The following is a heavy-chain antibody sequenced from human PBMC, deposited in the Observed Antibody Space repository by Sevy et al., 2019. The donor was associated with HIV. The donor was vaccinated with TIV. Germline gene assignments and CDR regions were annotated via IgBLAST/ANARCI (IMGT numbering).Heavy chain of an antibody. Sequence: SGPTLVKPTQTLTLTCTFSGFSFTTSGVGVAWIRQSPGKAPEFIAVIYWDDDKPHNSSLQNGVYITKDPSKDQVVLTMANMGPLDTGTYFCAHRRSRGTIITGFDFWGPGTLVTVSS. CDR1: GFSFTTSGVG. V-gene: IGHV2-5*02. J-gene: IGHJ4*02. CDR3: AHRRSRGTIITGFDF. CDR2: IYWDDDK. D-gene: IGHD3-22*01.